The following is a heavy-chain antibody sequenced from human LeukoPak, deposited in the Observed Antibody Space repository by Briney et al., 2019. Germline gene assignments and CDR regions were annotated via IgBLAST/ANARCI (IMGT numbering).Heavy chain of an antibody. CDR3: ARDGTFYSGSYSYYFDY. CDR1: GYTFSKYG. D-gene: IGHD1-26*01. V-gene: IGHV1-18*01. J-gene: IGHJ4*02. CDR2: ISVYNDNT. Sequence: ASVKVSCKASGYTFSKYGISWVRQAPGQGLEWMAWISVYNDNTKYARKVQGRVTMTTDTSTSTAYMELRSLRSDDTAVYYCARDGTFYSGSYSYYFDYWGQGTLVTVSS.